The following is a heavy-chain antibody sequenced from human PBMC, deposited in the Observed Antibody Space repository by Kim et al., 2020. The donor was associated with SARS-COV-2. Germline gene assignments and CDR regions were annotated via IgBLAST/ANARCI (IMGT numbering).Heavy chain of an antibody. CDR2: T. D-gene: IGHD6-6*01. J-gene: IGHJ4*02. Sequence: TSYAQKLQGRGTMTRDTSTSTVYMELSSLRSEDTAVYYCARDLGSSLFDYWGQGTLVTVSS. CDR3: ARDLGSSLFDY. V-gene: IGHV1-46*01.